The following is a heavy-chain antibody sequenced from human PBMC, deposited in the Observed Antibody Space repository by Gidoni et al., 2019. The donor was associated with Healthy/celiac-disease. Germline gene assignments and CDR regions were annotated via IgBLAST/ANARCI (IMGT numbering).Heavy chain of an antibody. V-gene: IGHV3-33*01. CDR1: VFTFSSYG. D-gene: IGHD6-13*01. J-gene: IGHJ5*02. Sequence: QVQLVESVGVVVQPGRSLRLSCASSVFTFSSYGMHWVRQAPGKGLEWVAVIWYDGRNKDYADSGKGRFTISRDNSKNTLYLQMNSLRAEDTAVYYCAREGSSWHSYNWFDPWGQGTLVTVSS. CDR2: IWYDGRNK. CDR3: AREGSSWHSYNWFDP.